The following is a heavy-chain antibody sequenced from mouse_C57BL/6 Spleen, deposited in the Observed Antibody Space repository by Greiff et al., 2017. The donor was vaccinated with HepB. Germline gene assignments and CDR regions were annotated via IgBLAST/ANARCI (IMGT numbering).Heavy chain of an antibody. J-gene: IGHJ2*01. D-gene: IGHD2-3*01. CDR1: GYSITSGYY. CDR2: ISYDGSN. V-gene: IGHV3-6*01. Sequence: EVKLQESGPGLVKPSQSLSLTCSVTGYSITSGYYWNWIRQFPGNKLEWMGYISYDGSNNYNPSLKNRISITRDTSKNQFFLKLNSVTTEDTATYYCAREEYDGYIDYWGQGTTLTVSS. CDR3: AREEYDGYIDY.